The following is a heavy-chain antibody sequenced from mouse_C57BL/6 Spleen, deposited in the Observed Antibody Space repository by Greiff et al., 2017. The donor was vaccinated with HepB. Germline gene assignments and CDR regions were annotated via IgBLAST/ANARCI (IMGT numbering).Heavy chain of an antibody. J-gene: IGHJ4*01. CDR3: ARDKAPYYYGSSYDAMDY. CDR1: GYSITSGYY. Sequence: LMESGPGLVKPSQSLSLTCSVTGYSITSGYYWNWIRQFPGNKLEWMGYLSYDGSNNYNPSLKNRISITRDTSKNQFFLKLNSVTTEDTATYYCARDKAPYYYGSSYDAMDYWGQGTSVTVSS. V-gene: IGHV3-6*01. D-gene: IGHD1-1*01. CDR2: LSYDGSN.